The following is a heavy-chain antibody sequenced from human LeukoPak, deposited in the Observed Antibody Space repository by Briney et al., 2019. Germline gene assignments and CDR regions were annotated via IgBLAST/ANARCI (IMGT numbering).Heavy chain of an antibody. CDR3: ARDDVLGDNALDI. V-gene: IGHV3-33*01. Sequence: GGSLRLSCAASGFTFSSYGMHWVRQAPGKGLEWVAVILNDGSQEKYADSVKGRFTISRDNSKNTLFLQMNSLRAEDTAVYYCARDDVLGDNALDIWGQGTMVTVSS. D-gene: IGHD2-8*02. CDR1: GFTFSSYG. J-gene: IGHJ3*02. CDR2: ILNDGSQE.